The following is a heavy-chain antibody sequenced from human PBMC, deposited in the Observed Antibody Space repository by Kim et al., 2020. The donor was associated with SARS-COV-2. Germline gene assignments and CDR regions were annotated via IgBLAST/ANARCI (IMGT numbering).Heavy chain of an antibody. J-gene: IGHJ4*02. CDR1: GGSISSGGYY. D-gene: IGHD3-10*01. V-gene: IGHV4-31*03. CDR2: IYYSGRT. Sequence: SETLSLTCTVSGGSISSGGYYWSWIRQHPGKGREWIGYIYYSGRTYYNPSLKSRVTISVHTSKNQFSLKLSSVTAADTAVYYCLGLPVRGVITPDGYWGQGTLVTVSS. CDR3: LGLPVRGVITPDGY.